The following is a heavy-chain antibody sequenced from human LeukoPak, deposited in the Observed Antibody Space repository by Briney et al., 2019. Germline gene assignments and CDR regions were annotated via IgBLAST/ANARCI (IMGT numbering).Heavy chain of an antibody. CDR3: ARSGFDY. V-gene: IGHV4-34*01. D-gene: IGHD3-10*01. J-gene: IGHJ4*02. CDR2: INHSGST. CDR1: GFVFSSAW. Sequence: PGGSLRLSCAASGFVFSSAWMTWVRQAPGKGLEWIGEINHSGSTNYNPSLKSRVTISVDTSKNQFSLKLSSVTAADTAVYYCARSGFDYWGQGTLVTVSS.